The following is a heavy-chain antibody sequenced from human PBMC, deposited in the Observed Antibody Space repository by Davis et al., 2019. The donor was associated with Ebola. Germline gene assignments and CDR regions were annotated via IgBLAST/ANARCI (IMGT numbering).Heavy chain of an antibody. CDR3: AKNIAARHHFDY. CDR1: GFTFSSYA. V-gene: IGHV3-23*01. D-gene: IGHD6-6*01. J-gene: IGHJ4*02. CDR2: ISGSGIST. Sequence: GGSLRLSCAASGFTFSSYAIIWVRQTPGKGLEWVSTISGSGISTDYADSVRGRFTISRDNSKNTLHLQMNSLRAEDTAVYYCAKNIAARHHFDYWGQGTLVTVSS.